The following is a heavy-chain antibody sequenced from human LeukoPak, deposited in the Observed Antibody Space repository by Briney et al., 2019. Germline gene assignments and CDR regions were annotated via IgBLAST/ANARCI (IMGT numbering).Heavy chain of an antibody. Sequence: ASVKVSCKASGYTFTGYYMHWVRQAPGQGLGWVGWINPNSGGTNYGQKFQGRVTMTRDTSISTAYMELSRLRSDDTAVYYCARPEYYYDSSGYPAYWGQGTLVTVSS. CDR3: ARPEYYYDSSGYPAY. CDR2: INPNSGGT. D-gene: IGHD3-22*01. V-gene: IGHV1-2*02. CDR1: GYTFTGYY. J-gene: IGHJ4*02.